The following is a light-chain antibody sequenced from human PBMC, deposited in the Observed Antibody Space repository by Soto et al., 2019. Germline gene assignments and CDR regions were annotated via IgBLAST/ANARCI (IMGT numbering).Light chain of an antibody. CDR1: QSVSNNY. V-gene: IGKV3D-20*02. CDR3: QQRSNWPLT. CDR2: DES. J-gene: IGKJ4*01. Sequence: EIVMTQSPATLSLSPGESATLSCRTSQSVSNNYLAWYQQKTGQAPRLLIYDESNRATGIPDRFSGSGSGTDLTLTISRLEPEDFAVYYCQQRSNWPLTCGGGTKVDIK.